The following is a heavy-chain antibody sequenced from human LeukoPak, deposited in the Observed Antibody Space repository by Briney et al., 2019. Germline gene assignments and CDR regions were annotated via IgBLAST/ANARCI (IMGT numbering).Heavy chain of an antibody. Sequence: SETLSLTCTVSGGCISYYYWSWIRQPPGKGLEWIGYIYYSGSTNYNPSLTSRVTISVDTSKNQFSLKLSSVTAADTALYYCARVSCSSTSCYGWFDPWGQGTLVTVSS. CDR3: ARVSCSSTSCYGWFDP. V-gene: IGHV4-59*01. J-gene: IGHJ5*02. D-gene: IGHD2-2*01. CDR2: IYYSGST. CDR1: GGCISYYY.